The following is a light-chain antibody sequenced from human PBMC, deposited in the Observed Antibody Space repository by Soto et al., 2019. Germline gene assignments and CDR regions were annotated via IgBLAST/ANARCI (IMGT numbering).Light chain of an antibody. J-gene: IGKJ4*01. Sequence: IVFTQSPGTPVLSSGGGATLSCRASQGTGSTLAWYQQKPGQTPRLLIYGASTRATGVPARFSGSGSGTDFTLTINSLQSEDFAVYYCQHYANWPLTFGGGTKV. V-gene: IGKV3-15*01. CDR3: QHYANWPLT. CDR2: GAS. CDR1: QGTGST.